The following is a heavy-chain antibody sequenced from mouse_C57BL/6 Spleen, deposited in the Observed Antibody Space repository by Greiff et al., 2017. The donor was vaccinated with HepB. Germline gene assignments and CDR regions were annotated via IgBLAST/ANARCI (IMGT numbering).Heavy chain of an antibody. V-gene: IGHV1-50*01. Sequence: VQLQQPGAELVKPGASVKLSCKASGYTFTSYWMQWVKQRPGQGLEWIGEIDPSDSYTNYNQKFKGKATLTVDTSSSTAYMQLSSLTSEDSAVYYWARRLRDYWGQGTTLTVSS. D-gene: IGHD1-1*01. CDR2: IDPSDSYT. CDR1: GYTFTSYW. J-gene: IGHJ2*01. CDR3: ARRLRDY.